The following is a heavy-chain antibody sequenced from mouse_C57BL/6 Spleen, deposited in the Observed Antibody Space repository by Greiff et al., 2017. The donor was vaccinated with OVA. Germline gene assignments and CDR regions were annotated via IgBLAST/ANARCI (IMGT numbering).Heavy chain of an antibody. CDR1: GYTFTDYY. CDR2: INPNNGGT. Sequence: EVKLMESGPELVKPGASVKISCKASGYTFTDYYMNWVKQSHGKSLEWIGDINPNNGGTSYNQKFKGKATLTVDKSSSTAYMELRSLTSEDSAVYYCARGGKLEYYFDYWGQGTTLTVSS. D-gene: IGHD4-1*01. V-gene: IGHV1-26*01. J-gene: IGHJ2*01. CDR3: ARGGKLEYYFDY.